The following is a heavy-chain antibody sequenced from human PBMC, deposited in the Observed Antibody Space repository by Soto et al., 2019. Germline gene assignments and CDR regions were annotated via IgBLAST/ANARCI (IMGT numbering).Heavy chain of an antibody. D-gene: IGHD5-12*01. CDR2: ISNSGNTI. CDR3: ARVRRATTPYGMDV. V-gene: IGHV3-48*03. Sequence: GGSLRLSCTASGFTFSSYEMNWFRQAAGKGLEWLSYISNSGNTIYYADSVKGRFTISRDNAKNSLYLQMNSLRAEDTAVYYCARVRRATTPYGMDVWGQGTTVTVSS. CDR1: GFTFSSYE. J-gene: IGHJ6*02.